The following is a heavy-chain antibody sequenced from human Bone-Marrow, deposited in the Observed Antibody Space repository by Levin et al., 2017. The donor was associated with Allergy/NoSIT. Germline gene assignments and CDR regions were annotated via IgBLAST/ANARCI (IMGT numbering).Heavy chain of an antibody. CDR3: ARGVVNWYFDV. CDR2: ISYDGTEK. Sequence: GGSLRLSCAGSGFTFSNHAIHWVRQAPGKGLEWVTVISYDGTEKYYADSVKGRFTISRDNSQNTVILQMNSLRADDTAIYYCARGVVNWYFDVWGRGTVVTVSS. J-gene: IGHJ2*01. CDR1: GFTFSNHA. V-gene: IGHV3-30*04.